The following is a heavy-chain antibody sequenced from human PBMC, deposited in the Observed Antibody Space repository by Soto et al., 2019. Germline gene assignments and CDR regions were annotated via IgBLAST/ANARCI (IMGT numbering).Heavy chain of an antibody. D-gene: IGHD3-22*01. Sequence: ASVKVSCQASGYTFTSYGISWVRQAPGQGLEWMGWISAYNGNTNYAQKLRGRVTMTTDTSTSTAYMELRSLRSDDTAVYYCARVTYYDSSGYYRAFDYWGQGTLVTVAS. CDR3: ARVTYYDSSGYYRAFDY. J-gene: IGHJ4*02. CDR2: ISAYNGNT. CDR1: GYTFTSYG. V-gene: IGHV1-18*04.